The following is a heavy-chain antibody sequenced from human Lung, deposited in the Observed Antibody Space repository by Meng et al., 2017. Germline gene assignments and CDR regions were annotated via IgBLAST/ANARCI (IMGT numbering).Heavy chain of an antibody. CDR1: GYTFAAYW. D-gene: IGHD6-13*01. V-gene: IGHV1-2*06. J-gene: IGHJ4*02. CDR3: ARDEDISAAGYLLGDF. CDR2: IDPKSDNT. Sequence: QVRLVQSGAEVKKPGASVKVSCKASGYTFAAYWIQWVRQAPGQGPEWMGRIDPKSDNTHYAQKFQGRVTMTRDTSISTAYMELSGLRSDDTAVYYCARDEDISAAGYLLGDFWGQGTLVTVSS.